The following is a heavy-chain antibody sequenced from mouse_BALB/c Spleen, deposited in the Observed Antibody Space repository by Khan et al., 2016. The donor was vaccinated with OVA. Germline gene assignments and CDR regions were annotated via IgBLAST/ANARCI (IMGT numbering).Heavy chain of an antibody. D-gene: IGHD1-2*01. V-gene: IGHV1-77*01. CDR2: ISPGSGDT. CDR3: ARRNYFGYTFAY. CDR1: GYTFTDYY. Sequence: QVQLQQSGAELARPGASVKLSCKASGYTFTDYYINWVKQRTGQGLEWIGEISPGSGDTYYHERFKGKATLTADKSSSTAYMQLSSLTSEASAVYFCARRNYFGYTFAYWGQGTLVTVSA. J-gene: IGHJ3*01.